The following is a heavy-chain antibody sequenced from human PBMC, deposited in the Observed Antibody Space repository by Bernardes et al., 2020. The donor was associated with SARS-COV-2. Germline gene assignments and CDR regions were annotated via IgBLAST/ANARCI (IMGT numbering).Heavy chain of an antibody. CDR1: GFTFSSYS. Sequence: GGSLRLSCAASGFTFSSYSMNWVRQAPGKGLEWVSYISSSSSTIYYADSMKGRFTISRDNAKNSLYLQMNSLRAEDTAVYYCARDRDDILTGFMGMNYYYGMHVWGQGTTVTVS. V-gene: IGHV3-48*01. J-gene: IGHJ6*02. CDR3: ARDRDDILTGFMGMNYYYGMHV. D-gene: IGHD3-9*01. CDR2: ISSSSSTI.